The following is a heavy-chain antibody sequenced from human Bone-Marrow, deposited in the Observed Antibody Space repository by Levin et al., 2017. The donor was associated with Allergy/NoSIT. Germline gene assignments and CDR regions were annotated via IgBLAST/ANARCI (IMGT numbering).Heavy chain of an antibody. J-gene: IGHJ6*02. CDR2: ISYDGKTK. D-gene: IGHD3-3*01. V-gene: IGHV3-30*03. Sequence: GGSLRLSCGASGFVVSTYGIHWVRQAPGKGLEWVAVISYDGKTKYYADSVNGRFTISRDDSKNTAYLQMNSLRPDDPAAYLCAGDLTMYGEVTYGMDVWGQGTTVTVSS. CDR1: GFVVSTYG. CDR3: AGDLTMYGEVTYGMDV.